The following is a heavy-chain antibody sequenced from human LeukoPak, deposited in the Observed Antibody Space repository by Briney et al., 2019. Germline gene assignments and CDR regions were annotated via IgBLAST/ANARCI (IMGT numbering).Heavy chain of an antibody. J-gene: IGHJ5*02. CDR3: AREGVGVHTAMLNDWFDP. CDR2: ISAYNGDT. CDR1: GHTFTSFS. V-gene: IGHV1-18*01. Sequence: GASVKVSCKTSGHTFTSFSITWVRQAPGQGLEWMGWISAYNGDTKYAQNLQGRVTMTTDTSTSTGYMELRSLRSDDTAVYYCAREGVGVHTAMLNDWFDPWGQGTLVTVSS. D-gene: IGHD5-18*01.